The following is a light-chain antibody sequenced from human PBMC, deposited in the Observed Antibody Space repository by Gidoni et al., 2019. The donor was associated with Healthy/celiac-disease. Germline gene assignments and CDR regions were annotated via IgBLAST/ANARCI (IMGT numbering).Light chain of an antibody. V-gene: IGKV3-15*01. CDR2: GAS. Sequence: EIVMTHSSATLSVSPGERATLSCRTSQSVSSNLAWYQQKPGQAPRRLIYGASTRATGIPARFSGSGSGTEFTLTISSLQSEDFAVYYCQQYNNWPPLTFGGGTKVEIK. CDR1: QSVSSN. CDR3: QQYNNWPPLT. J-gene: IGKJ4*01.